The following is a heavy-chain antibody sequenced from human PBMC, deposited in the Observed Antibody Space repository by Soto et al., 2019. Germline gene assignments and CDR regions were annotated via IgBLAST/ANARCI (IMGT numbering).Heavy chain of an antibody. J-gene: IGHJ3*01. CDR2: IYYVGST. CDR3: XXXXXXXXXXGGFDV. Sequence: QLQLQESGPGLVKPSETLSLTCAVSGGSISSSSYYWGWIRQPPGKGLEWIGSIYYVGSTYYNPSVKTXXXXXXXXXXXXXXXXXXXXXXXXXXXXXXXXXXXXXXXXGGFDVWGQGTMVTVSS. V-gene: IGHV4-39*01. CDR1: GGSISSSSYY.